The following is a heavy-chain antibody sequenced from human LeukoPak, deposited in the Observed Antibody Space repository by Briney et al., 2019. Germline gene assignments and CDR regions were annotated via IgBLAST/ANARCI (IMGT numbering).Heavy chain of an antibody. D-gene: IGHD2-15*01. CDR2: ISSSSSYI. J-gene: IGHJ4*02. CDR3: ARGEIVVVVAATAFDY. V-gene: IGHV3-21*01. CDR1: GFTFSSYE. Sequence: GGSLRLSCAASGFTFSSYEMNWVRQAPGKGLEWVSSISSSSSYIYYADSVKGRFTISRDNAKNSLYLQMNSLRAEDTAVYYCARGEIVVVVAATAFDYWGQGTLVTVSS.